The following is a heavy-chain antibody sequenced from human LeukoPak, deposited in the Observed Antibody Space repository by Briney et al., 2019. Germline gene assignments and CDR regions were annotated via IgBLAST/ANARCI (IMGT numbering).Heavy chain of an antibody. J-gene: IGHJ4*02. CDR1: GYTFTSYG. Sequence: GASVKVSCKASGYTFTSYGISSVRQAPGQGLEWMGWISAYNGNTNYAQKLQGRVTMTTDTSTSTAYMELRSLRSDDTAVYYCASSTGSSWYSGYFDYWGQGTLVTVSS. CDR2: ISAYNGNT. V-gene: IGHV1-18*01. CDR3: ASSTGSSWYSGYFDY. D-gene: IGHD6-13*01.